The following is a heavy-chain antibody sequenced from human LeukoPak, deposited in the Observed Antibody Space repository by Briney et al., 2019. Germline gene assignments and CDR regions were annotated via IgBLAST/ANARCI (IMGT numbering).Heavy chain of an antibody. V-gene: IGHV3-49*03. CDR2: IRRKLDGGTA. Sequence: GGSLRLSCTASGFTFGDYLMSWFRQAPGKELEWIGFIRRKLDGGTAEYAASVKGRFTISRDDSTSIAYLQMNSLKTEDTAVYYCSRSSGWLSVYWGQGTLVTVSS. CDR1: GFTFGDYL. CDR3: SRSSGWLSVY. J-gene: IGHJ4*02. D-gene: IGHD6-19*01.